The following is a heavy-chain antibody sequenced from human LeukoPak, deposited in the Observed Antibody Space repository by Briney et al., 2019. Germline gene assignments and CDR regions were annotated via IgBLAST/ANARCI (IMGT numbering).Heavy chain of an antibody. CDR1: GGTFSSYA. CDR3: AKHIGILQGPRIVVVPAAIGW. Sequence: SVKVSCKASGGTFSSYAISWVRQAPGQGLEWMGRIIPIFGTANYAQKFQGRVTITTDESTSTAYMELSSLRSEDTAVYYCAKHIGILQGPRIVVVPAAIGWWGQGTLVTVSS. CDR2: IIPIFGTA. V-gene: IGHV1-69*05. J-gene: IGHJ4*02. D-gene: IGHD2-2*01.